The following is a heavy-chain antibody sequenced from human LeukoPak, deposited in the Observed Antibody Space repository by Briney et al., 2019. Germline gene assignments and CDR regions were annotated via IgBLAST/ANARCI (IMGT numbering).Heavy chain of an antibody. CDR2: IRSKANSYAT. CDR1: GFPFSGSA. CDR3: TMLQGPRARNAFDI. J-gene: IGHJ3*02. V-gene: IGHV3-73*01. Sequence: PGGSLSLSCAASGFPFSGSAMHWVRQPSGKGLEWVGSIRSKANSYATAYAASVKGRFTISRDDSKSTAYLQMNSLKTEDTAVYYCTMLQGPRARNAFDIWGQGTMVTVSS.